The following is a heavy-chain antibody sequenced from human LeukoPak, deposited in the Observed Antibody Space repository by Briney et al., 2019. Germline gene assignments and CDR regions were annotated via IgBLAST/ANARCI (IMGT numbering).Heavy chain of an antibody. V-gene: IGHV3-23*01. CDR2: ISGSDDSA. J-gene: IGHJ4*02. CDR1: GFTFSSYA. Sequence: SGGSLRLSCATSGFTFSSYAMNWVRQAPGKGLEWVSAISGSDDSAYYADSVKGRFTISRDKSKNTLYLQMHSLRAEDTAVYYCAKEGIRITMIALTFDYWGQGTLVTVSS. D-gene: IGHD3-22*01. CDR3: AKEGIRITMIALTFDY.